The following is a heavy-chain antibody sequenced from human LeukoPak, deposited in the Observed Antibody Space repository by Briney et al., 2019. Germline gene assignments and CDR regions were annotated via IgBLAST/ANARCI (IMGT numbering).Heavy chain of an antibody. D-gene: IGHD2-2*01. CDR3: ARGSGNARGRYYIDV. CDR2: IKQDGSEK. V-gene: IGHV3-7*01. CDR1: RFTFSNYW. J-gene: IGHJ6*03. Sequence: GGSLRLSCAASRFTFSNYWMSWVRQAPGKGLEWVANIKQDGSEKYYVDSVKGRFTVSRDNAKNSLYLQMNSLRAEDTAVYYCARGSGNARGRYYIDVWGKGTTVTVSS.